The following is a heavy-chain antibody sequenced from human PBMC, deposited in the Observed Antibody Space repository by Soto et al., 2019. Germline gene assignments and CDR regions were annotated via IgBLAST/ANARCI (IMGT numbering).Heavy chain of an antibody. D-gene: IGHD6-13*01. CDR3: ARDNGSWYPYYYGMDV. Sequence: ASVKVSCKASGYTFTRYGISCVVQAPGQGREGMGWISAYNGNTNYAQKLQGRVTMTTDTSTSTAYMELRSLRSDDTAVYYCARDNGSWYPYYYGMDVWGQGTTVTVSS. J-gene: IGHJ6*02. CDR2: ISAYNGNT. CDR1: GYTFTRYG. V-gene: IGHV1-18*04.